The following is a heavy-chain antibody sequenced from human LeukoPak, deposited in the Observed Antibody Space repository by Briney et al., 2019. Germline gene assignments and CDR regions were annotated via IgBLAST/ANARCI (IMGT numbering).Heavy chain of an antibody. D-gene: IGHD1-7*01. J-gene: IGHJ3*02. CDR3: AKPNGVTGTSDAFDI. CDR1: GFTFSSYS. V-gene: IGHV3-23*01. Sequence: GGSLRLSCAASGFTFSSYSMNWVRQAPGKGLEWVSAISGSGGSTYYADSVKGRFTISRDNSKNTLYLQMNSLRAEDTAVYYCAKPNGVTGTSDAFDIWGQGTMVTVSS. CDR2: ISGSGGST.